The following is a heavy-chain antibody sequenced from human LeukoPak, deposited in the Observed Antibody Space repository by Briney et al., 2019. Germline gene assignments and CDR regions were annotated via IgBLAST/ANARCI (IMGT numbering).Heavy chain of an antibody. D-gene: IGHD2-21*02. J-gene: IGHJ4*02. Sequence: PSETLSLTCTVSGDSIRSYYWSWIRQPPGKGLEWIGYIYYSGSTNYNPSLKSRVTISVDTSKNQFSLKLSSVTAADTAVYYCARGGAYCGGDCYWIDYWGQGTLVTVSS. V-gene: IGHV4-59*01. CDR3: ARGGAYCGGDCYWIDY. CDR2: IYYSGST. CDR1: GDSIRSYY.